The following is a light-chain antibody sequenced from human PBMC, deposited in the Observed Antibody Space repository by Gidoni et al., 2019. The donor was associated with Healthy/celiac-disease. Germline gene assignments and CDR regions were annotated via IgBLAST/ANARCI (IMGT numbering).Light chain of an antibody. CDR1: QSISSY. J-gene: IGKJ2*01. V-gene: IGKV1-39*01. CDR3: QQSYSTLMYT. CDR2: AAS. Sequence: DIQMTQYPSSLSASVGDRVTITCRASQSISSYLNWDQQKPGKAPKLLIYAASSLQSGVPSRFSGSGSGTDFTLTISSLQPEDFATYYCQQSYSTLMYTFGQGTKLEIK.